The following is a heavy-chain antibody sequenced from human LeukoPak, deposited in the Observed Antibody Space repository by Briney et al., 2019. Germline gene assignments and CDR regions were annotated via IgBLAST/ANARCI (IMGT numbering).Heavy chain of an antibody. Sequence: KPSETLSLTCTVSGGSISSYYWSWIRRPPGKGLEWIGYIYYSGSTNYNPSLKSRVTISVDTSKNQFSLKLTSVTAADTAVYYCARAGSSAYLIDYWGQGTLVTVSS. D-gene: IGHD3-22*01. V-gene: IGHV4-59*01. CDR2: IYYSGST. CDR3: ARAGSSAYLIDY. J-gene: IGHJ4*02. CDR1: GGSISSYY.